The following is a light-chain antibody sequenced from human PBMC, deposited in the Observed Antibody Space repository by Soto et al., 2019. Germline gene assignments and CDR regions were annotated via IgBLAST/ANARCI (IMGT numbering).Light chain of an antibody. CDR1: RSNVGTNL. Sequence: QSVLTQPPSASGTPGQRVTISCSGRRSNVGTNLVNWYQQLPGTAPKLLIYAHIQRPSGVPDRFSGSTSGTSASLAISGLQSEDEADYYCQSYDGNMVIFGGGTKLTVL. CDR3: QSYDGNMVI. V-gene: IGLV1-44*01. J-gene: IGLJ2*01. CDR2: AHI.